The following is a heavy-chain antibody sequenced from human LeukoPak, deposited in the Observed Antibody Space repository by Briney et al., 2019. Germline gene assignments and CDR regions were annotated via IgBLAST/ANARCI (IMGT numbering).Heavy chain of an antibody. CDR1: GGSISSGDYY. D-gene: IGHD2-15*01. CDR2: IYYSGST. J-gene: IGHJ4*02. Sequence: SQTLSLTCTVSGGSISSGDYYWSWLRQPPGKGLEWIGYIYYSGSTYYNPSLKSRVTISVDTSKNQFSLKLSSVTAADTAVYYCARERSPAATQSYFDYWGQGTLVTVSA. CDR3: ARERSPAATQSYFDY. V-gene: IGHV4-30-4*01.